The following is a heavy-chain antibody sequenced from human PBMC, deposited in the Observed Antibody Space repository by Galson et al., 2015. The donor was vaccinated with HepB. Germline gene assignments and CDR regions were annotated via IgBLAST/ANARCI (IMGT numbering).Heavy chain of an antibody. D-gene: IGHD1-26*01. CDR2: ISYDGTNK. J-gene: IGHJ4*02. V-gene: IGHV3-30-3*01. Sequence: SLRLSCAASGFTFSESAMYWVRQAPGKGLEWVSMISYDGTNKDYADSGKGRFTISRDNSKNTLYLQMNSLRDEDTAVYYCARDRSYSGKFYGFDYWGQGTLVTVS. CDR3: ARDRSYSGKFYGFDY. CDR1: GFTFSESA.